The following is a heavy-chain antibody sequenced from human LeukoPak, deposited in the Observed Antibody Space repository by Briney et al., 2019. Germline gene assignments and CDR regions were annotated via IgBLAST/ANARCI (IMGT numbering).Heavy chain of an antibody. CDR1: GYTLTELS. D-gene: IGHD3-3*02. CDR2: FDPEDGET. J-gene: IGHJ6*02. V-gene: IGHV1-24*01. CDR3: ATDHFWSGSGPSPPYYYYGMDV. Sequence: ASVKVSCKVSGYTLTELSMHWVRQAPGKGLEWMGGFDPEDGETIYAQKFQGRVTMTEDTSTDTAYMELSSLRSEGTAVYYCATDHFWSGSGPSPPYYYYGMDVWGQGTTVTVSS.